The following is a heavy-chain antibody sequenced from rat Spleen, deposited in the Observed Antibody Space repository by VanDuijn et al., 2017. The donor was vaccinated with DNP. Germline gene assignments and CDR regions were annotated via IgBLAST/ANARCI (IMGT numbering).Heavy chain of an antibody. D-gene: IGHD1-9*01. Sequence: QVQLKESGPGLVQPSQTLSLTCTVSGFSLTSYGVSWVRQPPGKGLEWIAAISSGGSTYYNSALKSRLSISRDTSKSQVFLKMNSLQTEDTAIYFCTILRVYPYYFDYWGQGVMVTVSS. CDR2: ISSGGST. V-gene: IGHV2S12*01. CDR1: GFSLTSYG. J-gene: IGHJ2*01. CDR3: TILRVYPYYFDY.